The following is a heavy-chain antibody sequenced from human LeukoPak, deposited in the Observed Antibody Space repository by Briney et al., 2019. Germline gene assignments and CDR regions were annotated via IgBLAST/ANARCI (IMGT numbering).Heavy chain of an antibody. V-gene: IGHV3-9*01. CDR3: AKGGYSRGWSYVDV. CDR2: IDWKNDII. J-gene: IGHJ6*02. D-gene: IGHD6-19*01. Sequence: GGSLRLSCVASGFMFDDYAIYWVRHAPGKGLEWVSGIDWKNDIIVYADSVRGRFSISRDNAKNSLYLQMNSLGAEDTALYYCAKGGYSRGWSYVDVWGQGTTVTVSS. CDR1: GFMFDDYA.